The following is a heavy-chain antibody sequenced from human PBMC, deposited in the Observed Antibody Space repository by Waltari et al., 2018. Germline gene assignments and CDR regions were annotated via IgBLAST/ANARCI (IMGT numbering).Heavy chain of an antibody. J-gene: IGHJ5*02. CDR3: ARGSRDDWFDP. Sequence: QLVQSGAEVIKAGESLKISCKGSGYTFNTYWVAWVRQMPGKGLEWMGIIYPSDSDTRYSPSFQGQVTISADKSINTVYLQWSSLEASDTATYYCARGSRDDWFDPWGQGTLVTVSS. CDR1: GYTFNTYW. V-gene: IGHV5-51*03. D-gene: IGHD3-10*01. CDR2: IYPSDSDT.